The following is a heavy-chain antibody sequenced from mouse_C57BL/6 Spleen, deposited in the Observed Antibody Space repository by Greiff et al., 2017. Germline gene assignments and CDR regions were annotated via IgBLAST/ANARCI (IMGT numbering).Heavy chain of an antibody. J-gene: IGHJ2*01. D-gene: IGHD3-2*02. CDR3: TDSSGDFDY. CDR2: IDPETGGT. CDR1: GYTFTDYE. V-gene: IGHV1-15*01. Sequence: VKLMESGAELVRPGASVTLSCKASGYTFTDYEMHWVKQTPVHGLEWIGAIDPETGGTAYNQKFKGKAILTADKSSSTAYMELRSLTSEDSAVYYCTDSSGDFDYWGQGTTLTVSS.